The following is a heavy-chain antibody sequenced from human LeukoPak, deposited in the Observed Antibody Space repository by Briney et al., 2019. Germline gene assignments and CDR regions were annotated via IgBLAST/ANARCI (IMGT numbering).Heavy chain of an antibody. J-gene: IGHJ3*02. Sequence: ASVKVSCKASGYTFTSYDINWVRQATGQELEWMGWMNPNSGNTGYAQKFQGRVTMTRNTSISTAYMELSSLRSEDTAVYYCARGPGGSTSWRDAFDIWGQGTMVTVSS. CDR3: ARGPGGSTSWRDAFDI. CDR1: GYTFTSYD. V-gene: IGHV1-8*01. D-gene: IGHD2-2*01. CDR2: MNPNSGNT.